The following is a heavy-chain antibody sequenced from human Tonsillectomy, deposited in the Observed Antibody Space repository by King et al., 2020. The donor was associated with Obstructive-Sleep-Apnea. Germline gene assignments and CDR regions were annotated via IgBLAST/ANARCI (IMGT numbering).Heavy chain of an antibody. CDR3: ATMYYYDSSGSLGFDP. D-gene: IGHD3-22*01. V-gene: IGHV1-24*01. J-gene: IGHJ5*02. CDR2: FDPEDGET. CDR1: GYTLSELS. Sequence: QLVQSGAEVKKPGASVKVSCKVSGYTLSELSMHWVRQAPGKGLEWMGGFDPEDGETIYAQKFQGRVTMTEDTSTDTAYMELSSLRSEDTAVYYCATMYYYDSSGSLGFDPWGQGTLVTVSS.